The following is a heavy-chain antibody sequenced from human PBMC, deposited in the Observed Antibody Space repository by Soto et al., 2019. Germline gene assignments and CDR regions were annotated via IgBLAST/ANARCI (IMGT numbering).Heavy chain of an antibody. J-gene: IGHJ5*02. V-gene: IGHV3-30*18. Sequence: QVQLVQSGGGVVQPGRTLRLSCAAAGFSLTAFGMQWVRQPPGKGLQWVARLTHDGGSAFYADSVKGRFTVSRDTSKNTLHLQMNRLRAEDTAVYFCAKMASDYINSLDAWGQGTLVTVSS. CDR1: GFSLTAFG. D-gene: IGHD4-4*01. CDR3: AKMASDYINSLDA. CDR2: LTHDGGSA.